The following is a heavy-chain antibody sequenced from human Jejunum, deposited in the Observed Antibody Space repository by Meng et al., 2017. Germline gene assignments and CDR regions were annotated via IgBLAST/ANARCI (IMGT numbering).Heavy chain of an antibody. J-gene: IGHJ4*02. D-gene: IGHD7-27*01. Sequence: QVQPEESGPGLVRPSETFSLICAVSGGSVSSSGSQWGWIRQPPGKGLEWIGYASTNYNPSLKSRVTISLDTSKNQFSLKLTSVTAADTAVYYCARDHWGSLDYWGQGILVTVSS. CDR2: AST. V-gene: IGHV4-61*08. CDR3: ARDHWGSLDY. CDR1: GGSVSSSGSQ.